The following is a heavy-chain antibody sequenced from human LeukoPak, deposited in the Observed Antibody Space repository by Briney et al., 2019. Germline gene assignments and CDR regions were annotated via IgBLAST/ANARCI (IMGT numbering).Heavy chain of an antibody. CDR1: GYTFTSYG. Sequence: ASVKVSCKASGYTFTSYGISWVRQAPGQGLEWMGWIGAYNGNTNYAQKLQGRVTMTTDASTSTAYMELRSLRSDDTAVYYCARALRIDNWFDPWGQGTLVTVSS. CDR3: ARALRIDNWFDP. CDR2: IGAYNGNT. D-gene: IGHD1-26*01. J-gene: IGHJ5*02. V-gene: IGHV1-18*01.